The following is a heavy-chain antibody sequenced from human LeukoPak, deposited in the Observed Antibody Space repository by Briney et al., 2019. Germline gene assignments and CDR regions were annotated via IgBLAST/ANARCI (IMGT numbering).Heavy chain of an antibody. J-gene: IGHJ6*02. CDR3: ARGYYDSGGYYYYYYGMDV. D-gene: IGHD3-22*01. CDR1: GYTFTGYY. CDR2: INPNSGGT. V-gene: IGHV1-2*02. Sequence: ASVKVSCKASGYTFTGYYMHWVRQAPGQRLEWMGWINPNSGGTNYAQKFQGRVTMTTDTSTNTAYMELRSLRSDDTAVYYCARGYYDSGGYYYYYYGMDVWGQGTTVTVSS.